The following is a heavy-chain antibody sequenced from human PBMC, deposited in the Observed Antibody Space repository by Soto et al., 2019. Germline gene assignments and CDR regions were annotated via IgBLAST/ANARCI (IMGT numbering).Heavy chain of an antibody. CDR1: GFTFSNYA. CDR2: ISATGVKT. Sequence: GSLRLSCAASGFTFSNYAMKWVRQAPGKGLKWVSGISATGVKTYSADSVKGRFTMSRDNSKDTVYLEMNSLRAEDTAVYYCTKSRSAMIYYFDFWGLGALVTVSS. J-gene: IGHJ4*02. D-gene: IGHD3-22*01. V-gene: IGHV3-23*01. CDR3: TKSRSAMIYYFDF.